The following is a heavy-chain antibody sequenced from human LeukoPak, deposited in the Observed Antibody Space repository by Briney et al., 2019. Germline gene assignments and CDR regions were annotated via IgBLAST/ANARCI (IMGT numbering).Heavy chain of an antibody. CDR2: IYSGGST. Sequence: PGGSLRLSCAASGFTLSSNYMSWVRQAPGKGLEWVSVIYSGGSTYYADSVKGRFTISRDNSKNTLYMQMNSLRAEDTAVYYCAKSLAPEAYYYDSSGYLNWGQGILVTVSS. D-gene: IGHD3-22*01. V-gene: IGHV3-53*01. CDR1: GFTLSSNY. CDR3: AKSLAPEAYYYDSSGYLN. J-gene: IGHJ4*02.